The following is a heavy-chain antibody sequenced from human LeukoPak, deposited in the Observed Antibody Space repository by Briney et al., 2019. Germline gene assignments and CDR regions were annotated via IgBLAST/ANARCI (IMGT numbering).Heavy chain of an antibody. D-gene: IGHD6-13*01. V-gene: IGHV3-23*01. CDR1: GFTFSSYA. J-gene: IGHJ4*02. CDR2: ISGSGGST. Sequence: QPGGSLRLSCAAPGFTFSSYAMSWVRQAPGKGLEWVSVISGSGGSTYYADSVKGRFTISRDNSKNTLYLQMNSLRAEDTAVYYCAKGQGLAAAGLFDYWGQGTLVTVSS. CDR3: AKGQGLAAAGLFDY.